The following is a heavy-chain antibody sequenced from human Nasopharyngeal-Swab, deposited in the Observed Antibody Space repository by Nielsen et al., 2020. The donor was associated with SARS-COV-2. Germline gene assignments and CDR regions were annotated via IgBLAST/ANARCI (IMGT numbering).Heavy chain of an antibody. CDR3: AKNRWGSSGWFEIDY. D-gene: IGHD6-19*01. CDR2: FSGSGGST. CDR1: GFTFSTYA. Sequence: GESLKISCAASGFTFSTYAVSWVRQAPGKGLEWVSVFSGSGGSTYYADSVKGLFTISGDNSKNTLYLQMNSLRAEDTAVYYCAKNRWGSSGWFEIDYWGQGTLVTVSS. J-gene: IGHJ4*02. V-gene: IGHV3-23*01.